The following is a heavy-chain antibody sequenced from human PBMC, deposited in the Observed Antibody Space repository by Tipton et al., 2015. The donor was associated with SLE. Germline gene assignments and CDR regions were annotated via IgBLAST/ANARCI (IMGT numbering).Heavy chain of an antibody. Sequence: QSGPEVKKPGASVKVSCKASGYTFTSYGISWVRQAPGQGLEWMGWISAYNGNTNYAQKLQGRVTMTTDTSTSTAYMELRSLRSDDTAVYYCARALDSYYDYIWGSYRHNLFDYRGQGTLVTVSS. CDR1: GYTFTSYG. J-gene: IGHJ4*02. CDR2: ISAYNGNT. V-gene: IGHV1-18*01. D-gene: IGHD3-16*02. CDR3: ARALDSYYDYIWGSYRHNLFDY.